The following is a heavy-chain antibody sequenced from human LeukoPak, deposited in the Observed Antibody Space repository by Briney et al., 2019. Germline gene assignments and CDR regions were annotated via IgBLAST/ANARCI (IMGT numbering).Heavy chain of an antibody. V-gene: IGHV1-2*06. CDR3: AREPNYYDSLMVDY. CDR2: INPNSGGT. Sequence: ASVKVSCKASGYTFTGYYMHWVRQAPGQGLEWMGRINPNSGGTNYAQKFQGRVTMTRDTSISTAYMELSRLRSDDTAVYYCAREPNYYDSLMVDYWGQGTLVTVSS. CDR1: GYTFTGYY. D-gene: IGHD3-22*01. J-gene: IGHJ4*02.